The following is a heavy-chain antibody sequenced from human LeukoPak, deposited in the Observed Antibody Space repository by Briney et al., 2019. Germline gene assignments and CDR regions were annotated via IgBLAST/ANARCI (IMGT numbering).Heavy chain of an antibody. CDR2: INHSGST. V-gene: IGHV4-34*01. J-gene: IGHJ4*02. CDR3: ARAPINGHFGY. CDR1: GGSFSGYY. D-gene: IGHD2-8*01. Sequence: SETLSLTCAVYGGSFSGYYWSWIRQPPGKGLEWIGEINHSGSTNYNPSLKSRVTISVDTSKNQFSLKLSSVTAADTALYYCARAPINGHFGYWGQGALVTVSS.